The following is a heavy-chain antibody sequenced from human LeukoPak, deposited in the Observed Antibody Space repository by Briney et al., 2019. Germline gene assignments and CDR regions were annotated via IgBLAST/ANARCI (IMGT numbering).Heavy chain of an antibody. V-gene: IGHV5-10-1*01. D-gene: IGHD2-2*01. Sequence: GESLKISCKGSGYSFTSYWISWVRQMPGNGLEWMGRIDPSDSYTNYSPSFQGHVTISADKSISTAYLQWSSLKASDTAMYYCARGRVVPAAMAWFDPWGQGTLVTVSS. CDR3: ARGRVVPAAMAWFDP. CDR1: GYSFTSYW. CDR2: IDPSDSYT. J-gene: IGHJ5*02.